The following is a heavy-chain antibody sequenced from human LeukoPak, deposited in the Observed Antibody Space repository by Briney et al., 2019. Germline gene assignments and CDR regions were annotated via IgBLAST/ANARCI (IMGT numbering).Heavy chain of an antibody. D-gene: IGHD2-2*01. V-gene: IGHV4-34*01. Sequence: PSETLSLTCAVYGGSFSGYYWSWIRQPPGKGLEWIGEINHSGSTNYNPSLKSRVTISVDTSKNQFSLKLSSVTAADTAVYYCARAFVVVPAAHFDYWGQGTLVTVSS. CDR1: GGSFSGYY. J-gene: IGHJ4*02. CDR3: ARAFVVVPAAHFDY. CDR2: INHSGST.